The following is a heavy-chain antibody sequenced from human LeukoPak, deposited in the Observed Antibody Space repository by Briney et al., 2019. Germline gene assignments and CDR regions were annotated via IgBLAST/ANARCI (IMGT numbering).Heavy chain of an antibody. CDR2: IYYSGST. Sequence: SETLSLTCTVSGGSTSSYYWSWIRQPPGKGLEWIGYIYYSGSTNYNPSLKSRVTISVDTSKNQFSLKLSSVTAADTAVYYCARGQQQLVRHWFDPWGQGTLVTVSS. CDR1: GGSTSSYY. D-gene: IGHD6-13*01. V-gene: IGHV4-59*08. CDR3: ARGQQQLVRHWFDP. J-gene: IGHJ5*02.